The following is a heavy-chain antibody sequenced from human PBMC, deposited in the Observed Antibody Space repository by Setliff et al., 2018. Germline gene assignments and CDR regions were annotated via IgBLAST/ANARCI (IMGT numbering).Heavy chain of an antibody. CDR3: ARERSYYYDSSGFYYEGRHFDY. V-gene: IGHV4-4*08. Sequence: SETLSLTCTVSGGSIRNYYWSWIRQPPGKGLEWIGYIYTSGSTNYNPSLKSRVTISLDTSKNQFSLKLSFVTAADTAVYYCARERSYYYDSSGFYYEGRHFDYWGQGTLVTVSS. CDR2: IYTSGST. CDR1: GGSIRNYY. J-gene: IGHJ4*02. D-gene: IGHD3-22*01.